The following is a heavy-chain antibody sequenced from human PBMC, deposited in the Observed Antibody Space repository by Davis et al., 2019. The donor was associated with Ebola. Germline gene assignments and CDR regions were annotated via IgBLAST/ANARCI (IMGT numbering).Heavy chain of an antibody. D-gene: IGHD1-14*01. CDR2: IYYSGST. Sequence: SETLSLTCTVSGGSVSSGSYYWSWIRQPPGKGLEWIGSIYYSGSTYYNPSLKSRVTISVDTSKNQFSLKLSSVTAADTAVYYCARVNRYYYYGMDVWGQGTTVTVSS. CDR1: GGSVSSGSYY. V-gene: IGHV4-39*01. CDR3: ARVNRYYYYGMDV. J-gene: IGHJ6*02.